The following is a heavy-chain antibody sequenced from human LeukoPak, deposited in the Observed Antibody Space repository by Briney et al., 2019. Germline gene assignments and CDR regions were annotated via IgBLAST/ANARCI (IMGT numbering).Heavy chain of an antibody. Sequence: GGSLRLSCAASGFAFSNYVMSWVRQAPGKGLEWVSAITGSSDSTYYADSVKGRFTSSRDNSKSTLFLQMNSLRAEDTAIYYCAKGSSSSRRYYFDYWGQGTLATVSS. V-gene: IGHV3-23*01. CDR1: GFAFSNYV. D-gene: IGHD6-6*01. CDR3: AKGSSSSRRYYFDY. J-gene: IGHJ4*02. CDR2: ITGSSDST.